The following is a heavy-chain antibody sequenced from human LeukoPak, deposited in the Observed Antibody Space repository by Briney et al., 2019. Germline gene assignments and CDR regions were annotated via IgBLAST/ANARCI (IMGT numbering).Heavy chain of an antibody. CDR1: GGSMTGYY. Sequence: SETLSLTCTVSGGSMTGYYWAWIRQPPGKRLEWIGDVHSSGGTKYNPSLKSRVTVSIDMSRNHFSLNVRSVTAADTATYYCTKLSDCGDDCYDRPHWFDPWGQGRLVTVSS. CDR2: VHSSGGT. J-gene: IGHJ5*02. D-gene: IGHD2-21*02. V-gene: IGHV4-59*08. CDR3: TKLSDCGDDCYDRPHWFDP.